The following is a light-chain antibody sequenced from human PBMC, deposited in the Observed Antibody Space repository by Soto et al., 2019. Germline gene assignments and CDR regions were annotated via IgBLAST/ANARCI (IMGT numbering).Light chain of an antibody. CDR2: KAS. V-gene: IGKV1-5*03. CDR3: QQYNSYPWT. Sequence: DIQMTQSPSTLSASVGDRVTITCRASQSISSWLAWYQQKPGKAPKLLIFKASSLERRVPSRFSVSGSGTEFTLTISSLQPDDFATYYCQQYNSYPWTFGQGTKVEIK. CDR1: QSISSW. J-gene: IGKJ1*01.